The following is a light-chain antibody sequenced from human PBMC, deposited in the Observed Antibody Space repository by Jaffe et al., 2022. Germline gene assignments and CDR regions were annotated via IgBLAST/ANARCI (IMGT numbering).Light chain of an antibody. CDR2: AAS. J-gene: IGKJ3*01. CDR1: QSISSH. Sequence: DIQMTQSPSSLSASAGDRVTITCRASQSISSHLNWYQQRPGKAPKLLIYAASSLQSGVPSRFSGSGSGTDFTLTISSLQPEDFATYYCQQSYSTPFTFGPGTKVDIK. V-gene: IGKV1-39*01. CDR3: QQSYSTPFT.